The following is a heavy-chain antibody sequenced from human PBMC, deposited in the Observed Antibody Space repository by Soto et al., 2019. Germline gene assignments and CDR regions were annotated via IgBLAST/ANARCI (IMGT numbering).Heavy chain of an antibody. CDR3: AREYGNYHSSGYYAY. CDR1: GYSFTSYF. J-gene: IGHJ4*02. CDR2: INPSGGST. D-gene: IGHD3-22*01. Sequence: QVQLVQSGAEVKKPGASVKISCKTSGYSFTSYFMHWVRQAPGQGLEWMGIINPSGGSTNYAQKLQGRVSMTRDRSTSTVHMELSSLRSDDTAMYYCAREYGNYHSSGYYAYWGQGTLVTVSS. V-gene: IGHV1-46*01.